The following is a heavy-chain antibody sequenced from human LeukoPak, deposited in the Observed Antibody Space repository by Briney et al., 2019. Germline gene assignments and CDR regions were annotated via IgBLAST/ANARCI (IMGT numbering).Heavy chain of an antibody. Sequence: GGSLRLSCVASGFSFSTNQMHWVRQAPGKGLVWVSRINSDGINILYADSVKGRFTISRDNARNTPYLQMNSLRAEDTAVYYCATYSRPWGQGTLVTVSS. D-gene: IGHD2-21*01. CDR3: ATYSRP. J-gene: IGHJ5*02. CDR1: GFSFSTNQ. CDR2: INSDGINI. V-gene: IGHV3-74*01.